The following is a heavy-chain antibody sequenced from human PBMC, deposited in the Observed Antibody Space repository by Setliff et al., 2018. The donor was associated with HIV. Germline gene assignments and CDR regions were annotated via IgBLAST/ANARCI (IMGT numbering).Heavy chain of an antibody. CDR1: GASTNSGDYY. J-gene: IGHJ4*02. D-gene: IGHD2-15*01. Sequence: SETLSLTCTVSGASTNSGDYYWSWIRQHPGKALEYIGYVDFSGKTDYNPSLKSRVTISVDASNNQFSLELRSMTAADTAVYYCARENGDCSGGACYFMLDSWGQGTRVTVSS. CDR3: ARENGDCSGGACYFMLDS. V-gene: IGHV4-61*08. CDR2: VDFSGKT.